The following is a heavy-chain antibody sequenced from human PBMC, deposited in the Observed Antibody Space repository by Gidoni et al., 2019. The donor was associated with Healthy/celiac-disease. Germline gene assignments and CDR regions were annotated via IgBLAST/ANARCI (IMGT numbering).Heavy chain of an antibody. CDR2: IVVGSGNT. V-gene: IGHV1-58*02. J-gene: IGHJ4*02. CDR1: GFTFTSSA. CDR3: AAVEQLQGWVGFDD. Sequence: QLQLVQSVPEVTTPGTSVKVSCTASGFTFTSSAMQWVRQARGQRLEWIGGIVVGSGNTNDAQKFQERVTITRDMSTSTAYMELRSLRSEDTAVYYCAAVEQLQGWVGFDDWGQGTLVTVSS. D-gene: IGHD6-6*01.